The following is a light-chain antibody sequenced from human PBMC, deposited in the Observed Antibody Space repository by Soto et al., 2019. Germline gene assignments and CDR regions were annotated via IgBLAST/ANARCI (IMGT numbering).Light chain of an antibody. Sequence: EIVLTQSPGTLSLSPGERATLSCRASQSVRSTYLAWYQQKPGQAPRLLIYGASISSTVIPDRCSGSGSGTDFTLTISRLEPEDFAVYYCQQYGSSPRMFGEGTKVEVK. CDR2: GAS. CDR1: QSVRSTY. CDR3: QQYGSSPRM. V-gene: IGKV3-20*01. J-gene: IGKJ1*01.